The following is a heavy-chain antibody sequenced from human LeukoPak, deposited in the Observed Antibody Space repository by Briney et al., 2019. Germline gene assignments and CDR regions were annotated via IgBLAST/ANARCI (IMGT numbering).Heavy chain of an antibody. J-gene: IGHJ6*03. D-gene: IGHD2-15*01. CDR2: ISSSGSTV. CDR3: ARRKYCSGGSCPTNYYYYYMDV. CDR1: GFTFSTYE. Sequence: PGGSLRLSCAASGFTFSTYEMNWVRQAPGKGLEWVSYISSSGSTVYYADSVKGRFTIFRDNAKNSLYLQMNSLRAEDTAVYYCARRKYCSGGSCPTNYYYYYMDVWGKGTTVTVSS. V-gene: IGHV3-48*03.